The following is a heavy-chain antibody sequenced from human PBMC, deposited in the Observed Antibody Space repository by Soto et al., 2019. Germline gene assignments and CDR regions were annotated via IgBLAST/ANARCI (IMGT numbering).Heavy chain of an antibody. J-gene: IGHJ4*02. CDR2: MYSSGST. CDR1: GGAINSDYYY. V-gene: IGHV4-30-4*01. D-gene: IGHD2-15*01. Sequence: QVRLQESGPGLVKSSQTLSLTCSVSGGAINSDYYYWGWVRQPPGKGLEWIGYMYSSGSTYSNPSLKSPVAMAVDTSQNHFSLSLTSVTAAETAVYFCVRGTACATVADCHRYFDSWWQVIPVTVSS. CDR3: VRGTACATVADCHRYFDS.